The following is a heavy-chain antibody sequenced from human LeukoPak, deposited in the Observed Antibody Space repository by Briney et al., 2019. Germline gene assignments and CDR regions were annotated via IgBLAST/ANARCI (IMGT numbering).Heavy chain of an antibody. CDR3: ATRGIAAAGLNAFDI. D-gene: IGHD6-13*01. CDR1: GGSISSYY. J-gene: IGHJ3*02. CDR2: IYSSGST. Sequence: SETLSLTCTVSGGSISSYYWSWIRQPAGKGLEWIGRIYSSGSTNYNPSLKSRVTMSVDTSKNQFSLRLSSVTAADTAVYYCATRGIAAAGLNAFDIWGQGTMVTVSS. V-gene: IGHV4-4*07.